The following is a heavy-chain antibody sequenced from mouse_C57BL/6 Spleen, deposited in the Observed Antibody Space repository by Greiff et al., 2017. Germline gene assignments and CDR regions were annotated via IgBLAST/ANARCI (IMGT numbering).Heavy chain of an antibody. CDR2: IYPGDGDT. Sequence: QVQLQQSGPELVKPGASVKISCKASGYAFSSSWMNWVKQRPGKGLEWIGRIYPGDGDTNYNGKFKGKATLTADKSSSTAYMPLSSLTSEDSAVYFCARAQATAWFAYWGQGTLVTVSA. V-gene: IGHV1-82*01. D-gene: IGHD3-2*02. J-gene: IGHJ3*01. CDR3: ARAQATAWFAY. CDR1: GYAFSSSW.